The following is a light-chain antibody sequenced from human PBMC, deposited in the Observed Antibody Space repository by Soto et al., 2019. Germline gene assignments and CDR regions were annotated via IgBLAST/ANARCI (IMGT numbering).Light chain of an antibody. CDR1: QGISSY. J-gene: IGKJ1*01. Sequence: IQLTQSPSSLSASVGDRVTITCRASQGISSYLAWYQQKPGKDPKLLIYAASSLQSGVPSRFSGSGSGTDFNLTISSLQTEDFATYYCQQSYSTTWTFGQGTKVDIK. V-gene: IGKV1-39*01. CDR2: AAS. CDR3: QQSYSTTWT.